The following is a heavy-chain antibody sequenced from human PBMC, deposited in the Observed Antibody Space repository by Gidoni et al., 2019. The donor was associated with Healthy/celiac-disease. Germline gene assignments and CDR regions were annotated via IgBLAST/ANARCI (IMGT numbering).Heavy chain of an antibody. CDR2: SSSSCSTR. J-gene: IGHJ5*02. V-gene: IGHV3-11*01. CDR3: ARDPRPYSSRPNWFDP. D-gene: IGHD6-13*01. CDR1: GFTSRDYY. Sequence: QVQLVESGGGLVKPGGSLRPSCADSGFTSRDYYMSWIRQAPGKGLEWVSYSSSSCSTRYYADSVKGRFTISRDNAKNSLYLQMNSLRAEDTAVYYCARDPRPYSSRPNWFDPWGQGTLVTVSS.